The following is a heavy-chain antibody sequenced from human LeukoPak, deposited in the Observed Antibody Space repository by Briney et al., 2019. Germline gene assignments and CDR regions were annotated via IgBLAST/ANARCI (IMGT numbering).Heavy chain of an antibody. CDR3: AIDRGYYDSSGYVNWLDP. V-gene: IGHV4-61*02. CDR2: TNTSGST. D-gene: IGHD3-22*01. Sequence: PSETLSLTCTVSGGSMSSNTYYWSWIRQPAGKGLEWIGRTNTSGSTNYNPSLKSRVTISVDTSKNQFSLKLSSVTAADTAVYYCAIDRGYYDSSGYVNWLDPWGQGTLVTVSS. J-gene: IGHJ5*02. CDR1: GGSMSSNTYY.